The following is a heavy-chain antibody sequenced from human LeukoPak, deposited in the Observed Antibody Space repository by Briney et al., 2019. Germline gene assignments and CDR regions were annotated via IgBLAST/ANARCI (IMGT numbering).Heavy chain of an antibody. CDR3: ANSGGSYFGY. J-gene: IGHJ4*02. D-gene: IGHD1-14*01. Sequence: GGSLRLSCAASEFTFSSNAMHWVRQAPGKGLEWVTIIPYDGSNKYYADSVKGRFTISRDNSKNTLYLQMNSLRAEDTAVYYCANSGGSYFGYWGQGTLVTVSS. CDR2: IPYDGSNK. CDR1: EFTFSSNA. V-gene: IGHV3-30*04.